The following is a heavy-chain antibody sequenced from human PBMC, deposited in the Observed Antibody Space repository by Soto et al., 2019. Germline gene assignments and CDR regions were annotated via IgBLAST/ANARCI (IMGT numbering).Heavy chain of an antibody. J-gene: IGHJ4*02. CDR2: VSANGRNT. Sequence: EVNLLESGGDVVQPGGSLRLSCAASGFTFSSYAMNWVRQAPGKGLEWVSSVSANGRNTYYADSVKGRVTVSRVKSKNALFLQLDSLRVEDTAIYYCAKDLSSLGWLALGAPFDSWGPGTLVTVSS. V-gene: IGHV3-23*01. D-gene: IGHD3-22*01. CDR1: GFTFSSYA. CDR3: AKDLSSLGWLALGAPFDS.